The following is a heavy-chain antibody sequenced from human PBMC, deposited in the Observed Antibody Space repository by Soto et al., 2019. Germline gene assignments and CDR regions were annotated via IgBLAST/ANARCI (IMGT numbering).Heavy chain of an antibody. Sequence: QVQLVQSGAEVKKPGSSVKVSCKASGGTFSSYSINWVRQAPGQGLEWMGEIIPIFGTANYEQKFQGRVTITAYESTSTAYMEMSSLRSDDTAVYYCARDGGRHSGGIDYWGQGTLVTVSS. J-gene: IGHJ4*02. CDR2: IIPIFGTA. CDR1: GGTFSSYS. V-gene: IGHV1-69*01. D-gene: IGHD1-26*01. CDR3: ARDGGRHSGGIDY.